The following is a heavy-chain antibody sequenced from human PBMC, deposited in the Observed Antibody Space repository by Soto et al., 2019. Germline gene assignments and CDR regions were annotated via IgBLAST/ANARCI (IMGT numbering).Heavy chain of an antibody. D-gene: IGHD3-3*01. Sequence: QLQLQESGPGLVKPSETLSLTCTVSGGSISSSSYYWGWIRQPPGKGLEWIGSIYYSGSTYYNPSLKSRVTISVDTSKNQFSLKLSSVTAADTAVYYCAGGIRFLEWLWSSKFDYWGQGTLVTVSS. CDR3: AGGIRFLEWLWSSKFDY. J-gene: IGHJ4*02. V-gene: IGHV4-39*01. CDR2: IYYSGST. CDR1: GGSISSSSYY.